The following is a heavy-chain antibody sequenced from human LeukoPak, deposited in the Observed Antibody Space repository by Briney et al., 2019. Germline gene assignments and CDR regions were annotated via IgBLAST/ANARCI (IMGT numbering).Heavy chain of an antibody. CDR1: GFTFTSYD. J-gene: IGHJ5*02. V-gene: IGHV1-8*01. D-gene: IGHD3-10*01. CDR3: VRDGEGVAISVNYWFDP. CDR2: MNPNNGNT. Sequence: ASVKVSCKASGFTFTSYDINWVRQATGQGLEWMGWMNPNNGNTGYAQKFQGRVTMTRDASISTAYMELRSLRSEDTAVYYCVRDGEGVAISVNYWFDPWGQGTLVTVSS.